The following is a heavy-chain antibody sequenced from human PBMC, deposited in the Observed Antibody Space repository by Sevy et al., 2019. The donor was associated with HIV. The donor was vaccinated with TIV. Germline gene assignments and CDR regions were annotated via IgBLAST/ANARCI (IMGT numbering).Heavy chain of an antibody. V-gene: IGHV3-11*01. D-gene: IGHD3-22*01. CDR1: GFTFSDYY. J-gene: IGHJ4*02. CDR2: ISSSGSTI. CDR3: ARDLPRISLIDYYDSSGYADY. Sequence: GGSLRLSCAASGFTFSDYYMSWIRQAPGKGLEWVSYISSSGSTIYYADSVKGRFTISRDNAKNSLYLQMNSLRAEDTAVYYCARDLPRISLIDYYDSSGYADYWGQGTLVTVSS.